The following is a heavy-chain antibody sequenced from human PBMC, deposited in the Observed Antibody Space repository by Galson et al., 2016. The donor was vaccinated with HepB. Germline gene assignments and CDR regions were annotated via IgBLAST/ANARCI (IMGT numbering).Heavy chain of an antibody. J-gene: IGHJ2*01. D-gene: IGHD2-21*02. CDR3: AKDWGYCGGDCPVYFDL. V-gene: IGHV3-48*03. CDR2: ISSSGSTI. CDR1: GFTFSSYE. Sequence: SLRLSCAASGFTFSSYEMNWVRQAPGKGLEWVSYISSSGSTIYYADSVKGRFTISRDNSKNTLYLQMNSLRTEDTAVYYCAKDWGYCGGDCPVYFDLWGRGTLVTVSS.